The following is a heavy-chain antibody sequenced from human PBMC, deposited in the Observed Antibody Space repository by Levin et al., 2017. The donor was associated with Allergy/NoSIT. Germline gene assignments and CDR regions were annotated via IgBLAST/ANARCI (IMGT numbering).Heavy chain of an antibody. D-gene: IGHD5-18*01. CDR3: ARHASAMATFDS. J-gene: IGHJ4*02. CDR1: GGSISSYY. V-gene: IGHV4-59*08. CDR2: IFYSGST. Sequence: NPSETLSLTCTVSGGSISSYYWTWIRQPPGKGLEWIGYIFYSGSTRYNSSLKSRVTMSVDTSRNQFSLKLSSVTAADTAVYYCARHASAMATFDSWGQGTLVTVSS.